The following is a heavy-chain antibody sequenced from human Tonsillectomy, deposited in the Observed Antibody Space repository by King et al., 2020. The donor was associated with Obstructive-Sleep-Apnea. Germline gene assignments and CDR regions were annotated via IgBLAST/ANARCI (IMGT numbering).Heavy chain of an antibody. Sequence: VQLQQWGAGLLKPSETLSLTCAVYGGSFSGYYWSWIRQPPGKGLEWIGEINHSGSTNYNPSLKSRVTISVDTSKNQFSLKLLSVTAAATDVYYCATSPLLDYGDYNDAFDIWGQGTMVTVSS. CDR2: INHSGST. D-gene: IGHD4-17*01. CDR1: GGSFSGYY. CDR3: ATSPLLDYGDYNDAFDI. J-gene: IGHJ3*02. V-gene: IGHV4-34*01.